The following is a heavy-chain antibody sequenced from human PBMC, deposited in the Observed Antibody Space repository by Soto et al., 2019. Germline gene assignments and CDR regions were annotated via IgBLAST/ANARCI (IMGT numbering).Heavy chain of an antibody. CDR2: IIPIFGTA. CDR3: ARGVGYYDSSGYRPPKAFDI. Sequence: QVQLVQSGAEVKKPGSSVKVSCKASGGTFSSYAISWVRQAPGQGLEWMGGIIPIFGTANNAQKFQGRVRISADESTSTAYMELSSLRSEDTVVYYCARGVGYYDSSGYRPPKAFDIWGQGTMVTVSS. D-gene: IGHD3-22*01. J-gene: IGHJ3*02. V-gene: IGHV1-69*01. CDR1: GGTFSSYA.